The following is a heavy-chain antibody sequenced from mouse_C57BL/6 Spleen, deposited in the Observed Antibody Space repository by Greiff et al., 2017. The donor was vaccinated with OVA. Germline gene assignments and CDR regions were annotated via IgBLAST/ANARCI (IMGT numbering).Heavy chain of an antibody. Sequence: EVQLQQSGPELVKPGASVKMSCKASGYTFTDYNMDWVKQSHGKSLEWIGDINPNNGGTIYNQKFKGKATLTVDKSSSTAYMELRSLTSEDTAVYYCARGEGDWYFDVWGTGTTVTVSS. V-gene: IGHV1-18*01. J-gene: IGHJ1*03. CDR2: INPNNGGT. CDR3: ARGEGDWYFDV. CDR1: GYTFTDYN.